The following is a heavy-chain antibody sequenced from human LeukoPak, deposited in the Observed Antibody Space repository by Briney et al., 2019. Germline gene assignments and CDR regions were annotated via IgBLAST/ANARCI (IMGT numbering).Heavy chain of an antibody. J-gene: IGHJ4*02. V-gene: IGHV1-46*01. Sequence: ASVKVSCKASGSTFTSYYMHWVRQAPGQGLEWMGIINPSGGSTSYAQKFQGRVTMTRDTSTSTVYMELSSLRSEDTAVYYCARAHILTGYDYWGQGTLVTVSS. D-gene: IGHD3-9*01. CDR1: GSTFTSYY. CDR2: INPSGGST. CDR3: ARAHILTGYDY.